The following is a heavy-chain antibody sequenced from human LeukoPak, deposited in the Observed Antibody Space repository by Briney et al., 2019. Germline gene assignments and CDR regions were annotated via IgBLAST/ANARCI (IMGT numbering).Heavy chain of an antibody. Sequence: GGSLRLSCVGSGFSFSGYWMHWDRQVAGKGLVWVSRINSDETRINYADSVKGRFTISRDNAKNTLYLQMDSLRAEDTAVYYCVRNSDTWGQGTLVTVSS. V-gene: IGHV3-74*01. CDR3: VRNSDT. CDR1: GFSFSGYW. CDR2: INSDETRI. J-gene: IGHJ5*02.